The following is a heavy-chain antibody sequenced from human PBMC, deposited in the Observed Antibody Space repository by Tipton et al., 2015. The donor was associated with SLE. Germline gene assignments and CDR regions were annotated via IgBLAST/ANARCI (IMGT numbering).Heavy chain of an antibody. J-gene: IGHJ3*02. CDR2: IKQDGSEK. D-gene: IGHD3-22*01. CDR1: GFTFSSYS. Sequence: SLRLSCAASGFTFSSYSMNWVRQAPGKGLEWVANIKQDGSEKYYVDSVKGRFTISRDNAKNSLYLQMNSLRAEDTAVYYCARDATMIVVVGSAFDIWGQGTMVTVSS. V-gene: IGHV3-7*01. CDR3: ARDATMIVVVGSAFDI.